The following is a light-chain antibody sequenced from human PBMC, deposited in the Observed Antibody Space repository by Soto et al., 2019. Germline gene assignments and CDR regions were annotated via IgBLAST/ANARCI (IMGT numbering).Light chain of an antibody. CDR2: WAS. V-gene: IGKV4-1*01. J-gene: IGKJ3*01. Sequence: DIVLTQSPDSMAVSLGERATINCKSSRSLLYYSNNKHYLAWYQQKPGQPPRLLVYWASTRESEVPDRFSGSGSGTDFTLTISSLQAEDVAIYYCQQYFFTPFTFGPGTKVEI. CDR3: QQYFFTPFT. CDR1: RSLLYYSNNKHY.